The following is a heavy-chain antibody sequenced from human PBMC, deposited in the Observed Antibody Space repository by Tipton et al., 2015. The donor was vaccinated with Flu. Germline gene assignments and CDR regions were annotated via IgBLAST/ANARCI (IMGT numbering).Heavy chain of an antibody. CDR3: ARRDFSNYVSEPKNWFDL. Sequence: LRLSCAASGFTFSRYAMSWVRQAPGKGLEWVGGIYYSGSTYKNPSLTSRVTISVDRSKNQFSLNLKSVTAADTAVYFCARRDFSNYVSEPKNWFDLWGQGTQVTVSS. J-gene: IGHJ5*02. CDR2: IYYSGST. CDR1: GFTFSRYA. D-gene: IGHD4-11*01. V-gene: IGHV4-59*06.